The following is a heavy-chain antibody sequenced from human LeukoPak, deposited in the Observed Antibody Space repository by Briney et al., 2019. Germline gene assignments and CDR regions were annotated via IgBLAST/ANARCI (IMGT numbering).Heavy chain of an antibody. Sequence: ASVKVSCKVSGYTLTELFMHWVRQAPGKGLEWMGGFDPEDGETIYAQKFQGRVTMTEDTSTDTAYMELSSLRSEDTAVYYCATEIAGTTVLDPWGQGTLVTVSS. V-gene: IGHV1-24*01. CDR1: GYTLTELF. D-gene: IGHD1-7*01. CDR2: FDPEDGET. CDR3: ATEIAGTTVLDP. J-gene: IGHJ5*02.